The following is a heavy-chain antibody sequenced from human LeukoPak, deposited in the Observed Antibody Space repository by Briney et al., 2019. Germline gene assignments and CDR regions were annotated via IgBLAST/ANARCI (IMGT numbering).Heavy chain of an antibody. CDR3: ARPKERTGPYAFDI. Sequence: SETLSLTCAVSGGSISSSNWWSWVRQPPGKGLEWIGEIYHSGSTNYNPSLKSRVTISVDKSKNQFSLKLSSVTAADTAVYYCARPKERTGPYAFDIWGQGTMVTVSS. J-gene: IGHJ3*02. CDR1: GGSISSSNW. V-gene: IGHV4-4*02. CDR2: IYHSGST. D-gene: IGHD1-1*01.